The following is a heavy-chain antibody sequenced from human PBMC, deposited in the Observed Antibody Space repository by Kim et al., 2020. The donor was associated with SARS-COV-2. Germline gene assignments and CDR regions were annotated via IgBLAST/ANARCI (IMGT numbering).Heavy chain of an antibody. CDR3: ARGITMVRGVPGPLDY. J-gene: IGHJ4*02. D-gene: IGHD3-10*01. V-gene: IGHV4-34*01. Sequence: SLKGRVTISVDTSKNQFSLELSSVTAADTAVYYCARGITMVRGVPGPLDYWGQGTLVTVSS.